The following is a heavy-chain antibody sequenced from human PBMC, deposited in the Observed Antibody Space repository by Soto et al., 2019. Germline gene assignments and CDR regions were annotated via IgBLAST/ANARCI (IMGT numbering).Heavy chain of an antibody. J-gene: IGHJ4*02. CDR2: ISAYNGNT. Sequence: QVQLVQSGAEVKKPGASVKVSCKASGYTFTNFGISWVRQVPGQGLEWMGWISAYNGNTNYAQNVQDTVTMTTDTSTSTAYMEPGSLRSDDTAVYYCGRGGTPIDYWGQGTLVTVSS. CDR3: GRGGTPIDY. V-gene: IGHV1-18*01. CDR1: GYTFTNFG. D-gene: IGHD2-15*01.